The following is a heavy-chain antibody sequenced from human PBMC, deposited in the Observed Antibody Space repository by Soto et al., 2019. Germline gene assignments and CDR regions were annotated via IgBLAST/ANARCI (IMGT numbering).Heavy chain of an antibody. CDR3: ARGTRLHFVGAYYFDY. CDR1: GGSTSTYY. V-gene: IGHV4-59*01. CDR2: IFFSGSA. J-gene: IGHJ4*02. D-gene: IGHD2-15*01. Sequence: SETLSLTCTVSGGSTSTYYWSWIRHPPGKALEWIGYIFFSGSAKYNPSLESRVTISVDTSKNRFSLEMISVTAADTAVYYCARGTRLHFVGAYYFDYWGQGALVTVSS.